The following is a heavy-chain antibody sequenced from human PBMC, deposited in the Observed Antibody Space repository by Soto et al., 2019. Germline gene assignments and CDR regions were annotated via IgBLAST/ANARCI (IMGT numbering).Heavy chain of an antibody. CDR2: IYYSGST. CDR1: GGSISSGDYY. V-gene: IGHV4-30-4*01. Sequence: SETLSLTCTVSGGSISSGDYYWSWIRQPPGKGLEWIGYIYYSGSTYYNPSLKSRVTISVDTSKNQFSLKLSSVTAADTAVYYCARQSIAALPHFDYWGQGTLVTVSS. CDR3: ARQSIAALPHFDY. D-gene: IGHD6-6*01. J-gene: IGHJ4*02.